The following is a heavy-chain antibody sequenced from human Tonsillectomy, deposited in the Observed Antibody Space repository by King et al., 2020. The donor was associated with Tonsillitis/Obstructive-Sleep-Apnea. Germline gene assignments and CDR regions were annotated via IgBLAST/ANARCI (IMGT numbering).Heavy chain of an antibody. V-gene: IGHV4-34*01. CDR3: ARLSSQDYFDY. CDR2: INNSGST. Sequence: VQLQQWGAGLLKPSETLSLTCAVYGGSFSGYYWSWIRQPPGKGLGWIGEINNSGSTNYNPSLKSRVTISVDTSKNQFSLKLSSVTAADTAVYYCARLSSQDYFDYWGQGTLVTVSS. J-gene: IGHJ4*02. D-gene: IGHD1-26*01. CDR1: GGSFSGYY.